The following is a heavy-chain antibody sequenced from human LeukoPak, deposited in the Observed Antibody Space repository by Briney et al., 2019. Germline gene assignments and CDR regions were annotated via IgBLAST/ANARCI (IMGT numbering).Heavy chain of an antibody. D-gene: IGHD3-10*01. CDR1: GFTFSSYE. CDR2: ISSSSSHI. V-gene: IGHV3-21*01. CDR3: ARDSRLLWFGELSRPIDY. Sequence: PGGSLRLSCAASGFTFSSYEMNWVRQAPGKGLEWVSSISSSSSHIYYADSVKGRFTISRDNAKNSLYLQMNSLRAEDTAVYYCARDSRLLWFGELSRPIDYWGQGTLVTVSS. J-gene: IGHJ4*02.